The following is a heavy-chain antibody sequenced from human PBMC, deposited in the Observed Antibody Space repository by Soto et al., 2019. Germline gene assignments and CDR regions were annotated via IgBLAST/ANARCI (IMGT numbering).Heavy chain of an antibody. V-gene: IGHV3-23*01. D-gene: IGHD3-10*01. Sequence: GGSLRLSCAASGFTFSSYAMSWVRQAPGKGLEWVSAISGSGGSTYYADSVKGRFTISRDNSKNTLYLQMNSLRAEDTAVYYCAKDHAIWFGELLYSYFDYWGQGTLVTVSS. J-gene: IGHJ4*02. CDR3: AKDHAIWFGELLYSYFDY. CDR1: GFTFSSYA. CDR2: ISGSGGST.